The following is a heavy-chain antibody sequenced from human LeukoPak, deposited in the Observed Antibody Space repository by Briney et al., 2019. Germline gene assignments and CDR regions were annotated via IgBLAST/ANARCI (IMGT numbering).Heavy chain of an antibody. CDR3: AIRSLADGFGI. J-gene: IGHJ3*02. CDR2: INPNNGGT. CDR1: GYIFIDYY. V-gene: IGHV1-2*02. Sequence: ASVTVSYKASGYIFIDYYMHWARQAPGKGREWLGWINPNNGGTNYAQKFQGRVTMTRDPSTSTAYMELSSLKSGDTAVYFCAIRSLADGFGIWPQGTGVSV.